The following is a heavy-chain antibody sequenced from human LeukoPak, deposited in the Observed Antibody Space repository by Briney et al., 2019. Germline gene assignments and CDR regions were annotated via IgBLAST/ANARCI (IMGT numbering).Heavy chain of an antibody. V-gene: IGHV4-34*01. Sequence: SETLSLTCAVYGGSFSGYYWSWIRQPPGKGLEWIGEINHSGSTNYNPSLKSRVTISVDTSKNQFSPKLSSVTAADTAVCYCGDGRSLDYWGQGTLVTVSS. CDR2: INHSGST. J-gene: IGHJ4*02. CDR1: GGSFSGYY. CDR3: GDGRSLDY.